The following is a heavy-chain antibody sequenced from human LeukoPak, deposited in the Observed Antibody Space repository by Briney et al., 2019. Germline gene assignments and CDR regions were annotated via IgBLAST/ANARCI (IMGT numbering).Heavy chain of an antibody. CDR2: IYPGDSDT. Sequence: GESLKISCQGSVYSYTNYWIAWVRQLPGKGLEWMGIIYPGDSDTRYSPSFQGQVTISADKSISTAYLQWSSLKASDTAMYYCARYLGGAVAGSTDYWGQGTLVTVSS. V-gene: IGHV5-51*01. CDR1: VYSYTNYW. J-gene: IGHJ4*02. CDR3: ARYLGGAVAGSTDY. D-gene: IGHD6-19*01.